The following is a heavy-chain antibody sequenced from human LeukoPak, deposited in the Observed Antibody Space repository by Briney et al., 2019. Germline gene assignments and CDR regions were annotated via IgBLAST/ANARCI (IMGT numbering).Heavy chain of an antibody. D-gene: IGHD3-9*01. Sequence: PSQTLSLTCTVSGGSISSGDYYWSWIRQPPGKGLEWIGYIYYSGSTYYNPSLKSRVTISVDTSKNQFSLKLSSVTAADTAVYYCARGDTLRYFHSYYYYMDVWGKGTTVTVSS. CDR1: GGSISSGDYY. CDR3: ARGDTLRYFHSYYYYMDV. J-gene: IGHJ6*03. CDR2: IYYSGST. V-gene: IGHV4-30-4*08.